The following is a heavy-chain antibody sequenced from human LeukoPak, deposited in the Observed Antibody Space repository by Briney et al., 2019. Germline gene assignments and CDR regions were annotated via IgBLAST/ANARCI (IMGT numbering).Heavy chain of an antibody. J-gene: IGHJ4*02. CDR2: IYYSGSSEST. CDR1: GGSISSGGYS. V-gene: IGHV4-39*01. CDR3: ARSLPGVGGAQDY. Sequence: SETLSLTCAVSGGSISSGGYSWSWIRQPPGKGLEWIGSIYYSGSSESTYYNPSLQSRVTISVDTSKNQFSLKLSSVTAADTAVYYCARSLPGVGGAQDYWGQGTLVTVSS. D-gene: IGHD2-21*01.